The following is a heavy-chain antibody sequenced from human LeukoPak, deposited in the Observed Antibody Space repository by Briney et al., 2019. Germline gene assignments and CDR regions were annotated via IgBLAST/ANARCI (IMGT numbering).Heavy chain of an antibody. CDR3: ARTRVRLRSSSFDY. D-gene: IGHD4-17*01. Sequence: PSETLSLTCAVYGGSFSGYYWSWIRQPPGKGLEWIGEINHSGSTNYNPSLKSRVTISVDTSKNQFSLKLSSVTAAGTAVYYCARTRVRLRSSSFDYWGQGTLVTVSS. V-gene: IGHV4-34*01. CDR2: INHSGST. J-gene: IGHJ4*02. CDR1: GGSFSGYY.